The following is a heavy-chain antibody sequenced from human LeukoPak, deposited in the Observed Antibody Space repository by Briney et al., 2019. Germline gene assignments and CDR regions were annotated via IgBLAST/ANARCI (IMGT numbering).Heavy chain of an antibody. CDR3: AMHEVGASYYYYYMDV. CDR2: IYYSGGT. D-gene: IGHD1-26*01. V-gene: IGHV4-59*08. Sequence: SETLSLTCTVSGGSISSYYCSWIRQPRGKGLGWSGYIYYSGGTNYNPSLKSRVTISVDTSKNQFSLKLSSVTAADTAVYYCAMHEVGASYYYYYMDVWGKGTTVTVSS. CDR1: GGSISSYY. J-gene: IGHJ6*03.